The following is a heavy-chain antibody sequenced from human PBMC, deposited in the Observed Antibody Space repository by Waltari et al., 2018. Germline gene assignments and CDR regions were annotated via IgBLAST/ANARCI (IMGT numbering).Heavy chain of an antibody. Sequence: EVQLVESGGGLVQPGGSLRLSCAASGFTFSSYWMHWVRQAPGKGLVWVSRINSPGSTTTYTDSVKGRFTISRDNAKNTLYLQMNSLRAEDTAVYYCARVAVTTPWYFDLWGRGTLVTVSS. CDR1: GFTFSSYW. CDR3: ARVAVTTPWYFDL. V-gene: IGHV3-74*01. CDR2: INSPGSTT. D-gene: IGHD2-21*02. J-gene: IGHJ2*01.